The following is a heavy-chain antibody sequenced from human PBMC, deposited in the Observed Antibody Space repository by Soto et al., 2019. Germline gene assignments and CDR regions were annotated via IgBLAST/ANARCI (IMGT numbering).Heavy chain of an antibody. CDR1: GFTFSSYE. V-gene: IGHV3-48*03. CDR2: ISSSGSTI. CDR3: ARHDRRDYDYVWGSYRPDY. Sequence: EVQLVESGGGLVQPGGSLRLSCAASGFTFSSYEMNWVRQAPGKGLEWVSYISSSGSTIYYADSVKGRFTISRDNAKNSLYLQMNSLRAEDTAVYYCARHDRRDYDYVWGSYRPDYWGQGTLVTVSS. D-gene: IGHD3-16*02. J-gene: IGHJ4*02.